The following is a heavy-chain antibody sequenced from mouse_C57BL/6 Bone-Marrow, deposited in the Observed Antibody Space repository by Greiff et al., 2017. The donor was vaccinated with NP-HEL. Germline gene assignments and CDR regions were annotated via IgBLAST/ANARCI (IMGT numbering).Heavy chain of an antibody. CDR1: GYTFTSYG. V-gene: IGHV1-81*01. Sequence: VKLVESGAELARPGASVKLSCKASGYTFTSYGISWVKQRTGQGLEWIGEIYPRSGNTYYNEKFKGKATLTADKSSSTAYMELRSLTSEDSAVYFCARGYYGNYGYFDVWGTGTTVTVSS. CDR2: IYPRSGNT. J-gene: IGHJ1*03. D-gene: IGHD2-1*01. CDR3: ARGYYGNYGYFDV.